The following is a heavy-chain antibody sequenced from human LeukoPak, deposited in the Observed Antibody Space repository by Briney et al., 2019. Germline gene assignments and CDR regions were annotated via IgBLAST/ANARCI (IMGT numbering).Heavy chain of an antibody. CDR3: ARGGQPIFYYYMDV. CDR1: AYTFTGYY. D-gene: IGHD3-16*01. J-gene: IGHJ6*03. Sequence: ASVKVSCKASAYTFTGYYMHWVRQAPGQGLEWMGWINPNSGGTNYAQKFQGRVTMTRDTSISTAYMELSSLRSDDTAMYYCARGGQPIFYYYMDVWGKGTTVTVSS. CDR2: INPNSGGT. V-gene: IGHV1-2*02.